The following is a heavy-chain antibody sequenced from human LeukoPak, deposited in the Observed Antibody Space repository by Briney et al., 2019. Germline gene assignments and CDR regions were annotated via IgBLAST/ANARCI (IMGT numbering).Heavy chain of an antibody. Sequence: SETLSLTCTISGGAISYYYWNWIRQPPGKGLEWIGYIYYTGNTNYNPSLKSRVTISVDTSKNQFSLKLSSVTAADTAVYYCAREGRGVIIGNWFDPWGQGTLVTVSS. CDR2: IYYTGNT. V-gene: IGHV4-59*12. CDR3: AREGRGVIIGNWFDP. CDR1: GGAISYYY. D-gene: IGHD3-10*01. J-gene: IGHJ5*02.